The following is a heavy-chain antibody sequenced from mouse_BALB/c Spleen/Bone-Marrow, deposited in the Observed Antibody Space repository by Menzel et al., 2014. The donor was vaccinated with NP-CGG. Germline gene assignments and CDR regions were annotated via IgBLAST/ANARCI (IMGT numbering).Heavy chain of an antibody. Sequence: VKLVESGGGLVQPGGSLKLSCAASGFTLSSYGMSWVRQTPDKRLELVASINSNGGSTYYPDSVKGRFTISRDNAKNTLSLQMSSLKSEDTAMYYCARGNYGNYVDYFDYWGQGTTLTVSS. CDR2: INSNGGST. CDR3: ARGNYGNYVDYFDY. CDR1: GFTLSSYG. V-gene: IGHV5-6-3*01. J-gene: IGHJ2*01. D-gene: IGHD2-1*01.